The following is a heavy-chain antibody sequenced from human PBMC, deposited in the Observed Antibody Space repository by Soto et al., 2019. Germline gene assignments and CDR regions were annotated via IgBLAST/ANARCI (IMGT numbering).Heavy chain of an antibody. CDR2: IKQDGSET. Sequence: GGSLRLSCAASGFSFSSYWMSWVRQAPGKGLEWVANIKQDGSETYYVDSVKGRFAISRDNAKNSLYLQMNSLRAEDTAVYYCAKEGGYGSGSYYRNWFDPWGQGTLVTVSS. V-gene: IGHV3-7*01. CDR3: AKEGGYGSGSYYRNWFDP. J-gene: IGHJ5*02. CDR1: GFSFSSYW. D-gene: IGHD3-10*01.